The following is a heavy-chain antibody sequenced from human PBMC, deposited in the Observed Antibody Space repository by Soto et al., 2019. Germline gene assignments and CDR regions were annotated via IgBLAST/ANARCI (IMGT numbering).Heavy chain of an antibody. D-gene: IGHD1-7*01. V-gene: IGHV1-18*01. CDR3: ARERGNYMYFDY. Sequence: QVQLVQPGAEVKKPGASVKVSCKASGYSFTDYGFTWVRQAPGQGLEWMGWVNTYKGNTNYAQTFQGRVTMTTDTSTSTAYMELRGLRSDDTALYYCARERGNYMYFDYWGQGTLVTVSS. J-gene: IGHJ4*02. CDR1: GYSFTDYG. CDR2: VNTYKGNT.